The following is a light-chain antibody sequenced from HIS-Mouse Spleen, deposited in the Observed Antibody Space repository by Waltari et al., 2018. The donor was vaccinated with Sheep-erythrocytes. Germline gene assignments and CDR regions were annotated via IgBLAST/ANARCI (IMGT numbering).Light chain of an antibody. CDR3: CSYAGSYTLV. J-gene: IGLJ2*01. CDR1: SSDVGGYNY. CDR2: EVS. Sequence: QSDLTQPPSASGSPGQSVTISCTGTSSDVGGYNYVSWYQQHPGKAPKLMIYEVSKRPSGVPDRFSGSKSGNPASRTISGLQAEDEADYYCCSYAGSYTLVFGGGTKLTVL. V-gene: IGLV2-8*01.